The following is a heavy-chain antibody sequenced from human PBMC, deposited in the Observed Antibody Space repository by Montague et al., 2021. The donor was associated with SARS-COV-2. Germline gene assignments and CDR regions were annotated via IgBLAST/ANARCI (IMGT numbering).Heavy chain of an antibody. CDR1: GASFSPYH. V-gene: IGHV4-34*12. CDR3: AKASHYYGTRGVRPGWFDP. Sequence: SETLSLTCAVYGASFSPYHETWVRHSSGWSLEWIGEVLHCVKTSYDPALQSRLTMSVDTSKKQSSLRLSSVTAADTAVYFCAKASHYYGTRGVRPGWFDPWGQGTLVTVSS. D-gene: IGHD3-10*01. J-gene: IGHJ5*02. CDR2: VLHCVKT.